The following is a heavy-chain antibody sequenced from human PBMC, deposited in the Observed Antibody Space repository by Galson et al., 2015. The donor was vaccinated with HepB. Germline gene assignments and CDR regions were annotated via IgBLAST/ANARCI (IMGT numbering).Heavy chain of an antibody. CDR1: GGSIRSSNW. D-gene: IGHD2-15*01. V-gene: IGHV4-4*02. CDR2: IYHSGST. Sequence: ETLSLTCAVSGGSIRSSNWWSWVRQPPGKGLEWIGEIYHSGSTNYNPSLKSRVTISVDKSKNQFSLKLSSVTAADTAVYYCASRLGYCSGGSCNYYYYYGMDVWGQGTTVTVSS. J-gene: IGHJ6*02. CDR3: ASRLGYCSGGSCNYYYYYGMDV.